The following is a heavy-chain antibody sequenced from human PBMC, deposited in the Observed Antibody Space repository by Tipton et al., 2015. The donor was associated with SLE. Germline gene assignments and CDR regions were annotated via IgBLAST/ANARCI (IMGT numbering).Heavy chain of an antibody. V-gene: IGHV4-4*02. D-gene: IGHD2-2*01. J-gene: IGHJ4*02. CDR3: ARGPTGSSAREDT. Sequence: TLSLTCGVSGVSISSVWWSWVRQTPGKGLEWIGEIDHSGSTNYNPSLKSRVTISLDTSKNQFSLKLSSVTAADTAVYYCARGPTGSSAREDTWGQGTLVTVSS. CDR1: GVSISSVW. CDR2: IDHSGST.